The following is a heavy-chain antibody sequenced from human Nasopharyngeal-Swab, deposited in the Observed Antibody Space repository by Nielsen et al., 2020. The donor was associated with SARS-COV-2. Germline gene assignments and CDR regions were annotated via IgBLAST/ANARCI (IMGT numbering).Heavy chain of an antibody. CDR1: GFTFSSYW. V-gene: IGHV3-74*01. CDR3: GRAGSYRIDY. J-gene: IGHJ4*02. Sequence: ESLKIYCVASGFTFSSYWMQWVRQPPWTSLEWVARINSDGRTKDHADSLQGRFTIARDNAKNEVYLQLNGLRDEDTAVYYCGRAGSYRIDYWGQVTLVTVSS. CDR2: INSDGRTK. D-gene: IGHD1-14*01.